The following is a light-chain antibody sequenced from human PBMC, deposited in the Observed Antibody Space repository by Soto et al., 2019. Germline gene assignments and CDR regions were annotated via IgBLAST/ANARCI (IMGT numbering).Light chain of an antibody. J-gene: IGKJ1*01. CDR2: AAS. CDR3: QKYNRAPET. Sequence: DIQMTQSPSSLSASVGDRVTITCRASQAITNYLAWYQQKPGKVPKLLIYAASTLQSGVPSRFSGSGSGTDFTLTISGLQPEDVATYYCQKYNRAPETFGQGTKVEIK. V-gene: IGKV1-27*01. CDR1: QAITNY.